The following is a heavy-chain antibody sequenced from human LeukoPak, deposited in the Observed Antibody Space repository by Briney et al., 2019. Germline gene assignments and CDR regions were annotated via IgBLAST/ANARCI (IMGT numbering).Heavy chain of an antibody. CDR2: INQDGSAK. CDR1: GFTFSGSW. CDR3: ARELSWSGRDY. V-gene: IGHV3-7*01. D-gene: IGHD3-3*01. Sequence: GGSLRLSCAASGFTFSGSWMSWVRQAPGKGLEWVANINQDGSAKNYLDSVKGRFTISIDRGKNSLYLQMNSLRDEDTAVYYCARELSWSGRDYWGQGTLVTVS. J-gene: IGHJ4*02.